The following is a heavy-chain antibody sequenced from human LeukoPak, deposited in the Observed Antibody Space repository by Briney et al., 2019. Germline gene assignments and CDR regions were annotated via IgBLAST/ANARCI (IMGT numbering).Heavy chain of an antibody. D-gene: IGHD6-25*01. Sequence: GGAQTLLCAASGFILSSFHMHWVRQTPGKGLEWVAVISYDEITTFYSDSVKGRFSISRDNSKDTLSLQMRSLRPDDTAIYYCVREPQQRDAFGPLGQGTLVTVSS. CDR1: GFILSSFH. J-gene: IGHJ3*01. V-gene: IGHV3-30-3*01. CDR3: VREPQQRDAFGP. CDR2: ISYDEITT.